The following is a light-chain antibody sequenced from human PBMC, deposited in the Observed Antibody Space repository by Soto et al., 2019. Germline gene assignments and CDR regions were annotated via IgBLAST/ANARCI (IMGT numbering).Light chain of an antibody. CDR2: AND. CDR1: RSNIGGNA. Sequence: QSVLTQPPSVSGTPGQRVTISCSGSRSNIGGNAVTWYQQVPGTAPKLLIYANDQRPSGISDRFSGSKSSTSASLAISGLQSEDEAHYYCQSYDTSLSAHLVFGGGTKLTVL. J-gene: IGLJ3*02. V-gene: IGLV1-44*01. CDR3: QSYDTSLSAHLV.